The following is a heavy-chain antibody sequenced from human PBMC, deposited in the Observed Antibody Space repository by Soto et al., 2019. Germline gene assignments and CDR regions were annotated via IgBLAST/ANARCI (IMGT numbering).Heavy chain of an antibody. CDR2: LIPIFGTA. CDR3: ARMGDYYDSSGYYEDY. J-gene: IGHJ4*02. CDR1: GGTFSSYA. V-gene: IGHV1-69*01. D-gene: IGHD3-22*01. Sequence: QVQLVQSGAEVKKPGSSVKVSCKASGGTFSSYAISWVRQAPGQGLEWMGGLIPIFGTANYAQKFQGRVTITADESTSTAYMELSSLRSEDTAVYYCARMGDYYDSSGYYEDYWGQGTLVTVSS.